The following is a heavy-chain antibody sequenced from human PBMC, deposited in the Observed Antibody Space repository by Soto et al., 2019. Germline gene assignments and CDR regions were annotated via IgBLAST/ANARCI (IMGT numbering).Heavy chain of an antibody. J-gene: IGHJ5*02. CDR2: IYYSGST. V-gene: IGHV4-31*03. CDR1: GGSISSGGYY. D-gene: IGHD6-13*01. Sequence: SETLSLTCTVSGGSISSGGYYWSWIRQHPGKGQEWIGYIYYSGSTYYNPSLKSRVTISVDTSKNQFSLKLSSVTAADTAVYYCAMFSIAAAGTYGETGHNWFDPWGQGTLVTVSS. CDR3: AMFSIAAAGTYGETGHNWFDP.